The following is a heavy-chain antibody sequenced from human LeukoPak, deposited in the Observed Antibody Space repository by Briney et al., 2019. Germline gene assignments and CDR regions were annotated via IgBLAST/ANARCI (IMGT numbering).Heavy chain of an antibody. CDR1: GFTFSSYA. CDR3: AKDIMITFGGVNVLPYYFDY. V-gene: IGHV3-23*01. CDR2: ISGSGGTT. Sequence: PGGSLRLSCAASGFTFSSYAMSWLRQAPGKGLEWVSTISGSGGTTYYADSVKGRFTISRDNSKNTLYLQMNSLRAEDTAVYYCAKDIMITFGGVNVLPYYFDYWGQGTLVTVSS. J-gene: IGHJ4*02. D-gene: IGHD3-16*02.